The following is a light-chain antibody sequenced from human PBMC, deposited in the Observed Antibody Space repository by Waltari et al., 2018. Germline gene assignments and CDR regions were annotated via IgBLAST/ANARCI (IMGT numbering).Light chain of an antibody. V-gene: IGLV2-14*01. Sequence: QSALTQPASVSGSPGQSITIPSTGTSSDIGDNAYVSWYQQHPDKVPKLIIFEGSNRPSEVSNRFSGFKSGNTASLTISGLQPEDEADYYCSSYTSSSAPFVFGSGTKVTVL. CDR1: SSDIGDNAY. J-gene: IGLJ1*01. CDR3: SSYTSSSAPFV. CDR2: EGS.